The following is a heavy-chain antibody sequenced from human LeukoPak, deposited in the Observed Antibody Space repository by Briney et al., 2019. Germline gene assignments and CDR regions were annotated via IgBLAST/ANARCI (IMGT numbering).Heavy chain of an antibody. CDR1: GGSFSGYY. D-gene: IGHD3-22*01. CDR2: INHSGST. CDR3: ARTRIGRFDP. Sequence: SETLSLTCAVYGGSFSGYYWSWIRQPPGKGLEWIGEINHSGSTNYNPSLKSRVTISVDTSKNQFSLKLSSVTAADTAVYYCARTRIGRFDPWGQGTLVSVSS. V-gene: IGHV4-34*01. J-gene: IGHJ5*02.